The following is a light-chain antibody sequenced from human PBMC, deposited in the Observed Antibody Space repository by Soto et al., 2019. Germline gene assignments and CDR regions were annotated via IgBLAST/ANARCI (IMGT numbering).Light chain of an antibody. Sequence: VLTQPPSASGTPGQRVTISCSGSSSNIGSNPVNWYQQLPGTAPKLLIYISNHRPSGVPDRFSGSKSGTSASLAISGLRSEDEADYYCAAWDDSLNGYVFGTGTKLTVL. CDR1: SSNIGSNP. CDR2: ISN. J-gene: IGLJ1*01. V-gene: IGLV1-44*01. CDR3: AAWDDSLNGYV.